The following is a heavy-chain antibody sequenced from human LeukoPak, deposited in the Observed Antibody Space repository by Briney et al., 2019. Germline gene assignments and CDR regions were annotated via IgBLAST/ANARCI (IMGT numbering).Heavy chain of an antibody. CDR1: GGTFSSYA. J-gene: IGHJ3*02. CDR2: IIPIFGTA. D-gene: IGHD1-26*01. CDR3: ANGIVGATADAFDI. Sequence: SVKVSCKASGGTFSSYAISWVRQAPGQGLEWMGGIIPIFGTANYAQKFQGRVTITADKSTSTAYMELSSLRSEDTAVYYCANGIVGATADAFDIWGQGTMVTVSS. V-gene: IGHV1-69*06.